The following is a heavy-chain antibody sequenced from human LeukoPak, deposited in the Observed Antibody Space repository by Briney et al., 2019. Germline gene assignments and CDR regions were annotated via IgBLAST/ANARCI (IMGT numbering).Heavy chain of an antibody. J-gene: IGHJ4*02. V-gene: IGHV3-23*01. CDR2: ISGSGGST. Sequence: PGRSLRLSCAASGFTFSSYAMSWVRQAPGKGLEWVSGISGSGGSTYYADSVKGRFTISRDNSKNTLYLQMNSLRAEDTAVYYCAKLPVSYSSGWSNFDYWGQGTLVTVSS. CDR1: GFTFSSYA. CDR3: AKLPVSYSSGWSNFDY. D-gene: IGHD6-19*01.